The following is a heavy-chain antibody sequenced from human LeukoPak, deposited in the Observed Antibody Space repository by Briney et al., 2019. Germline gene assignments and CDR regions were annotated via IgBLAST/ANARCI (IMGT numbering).Heavy chain of an antibody. J-gene: IGHJ4*02. CDR3: AGGSDSSGYYVPNFDY. D-gene: IGHD3-22*01. CDR1: GGSISSGDYY. Sequence: SETLSLTCTVSGGSISSGDYYWSWIRQPPGKGLEWIGYIYYSGSTYYNPSLKSRVTISVDTSKNQFSLKLSSVTAADTAVYYCAGGSDSSGYYVPNFDYWGQGTLVTVSS. V-gene: IGHV4-30-4*01. CDR2: IYYSGST.